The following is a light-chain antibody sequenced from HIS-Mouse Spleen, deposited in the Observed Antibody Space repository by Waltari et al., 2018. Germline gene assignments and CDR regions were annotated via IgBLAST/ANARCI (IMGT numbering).Light chain of an antibody. Sequence: QSALTQPRSVSGSPGQSVTISCTGTSRDVCCYNSASWYQQHPGKAPNLMIYDVSKRPSGVPDRFSGSKSGNTASLTISGLQAEDEADYYCCSYAGSYTGVFGTGTKVTVL. CDR3: CSYAGSYTGV. CDR2: DVS. V-gene: IGLV2-11*01. CDR1: SRDVCCYNS. J-gene: IGLJ1*01.